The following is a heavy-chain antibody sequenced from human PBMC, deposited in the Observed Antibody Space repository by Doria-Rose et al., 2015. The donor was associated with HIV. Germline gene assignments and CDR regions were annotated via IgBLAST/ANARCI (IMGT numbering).Heavy chain of an antibody. CDR2: IFYTGST. J-gene: IGHJ4*02. CDR3: ARALSGTYDY. Sequence: QVQLQQWGPGLVKPSKTLSLTCSVSGGSISYYYWSWIRQPPGKGLEYIGDIFYTGSTNYSPSLKSRVSISIDTSKNKFSLRLSSVTAADTAVYYCARALSGTYDYWGQGTLVTVSS. V-gene: IGHV4-59*01. CDR1: GGSISYYY. D-gene: IGHD1-26*01.